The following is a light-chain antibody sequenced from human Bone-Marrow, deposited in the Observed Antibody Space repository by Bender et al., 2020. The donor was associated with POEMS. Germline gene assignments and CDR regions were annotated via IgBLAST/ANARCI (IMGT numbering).Light chain of an antibody. CDR1: ILGDKS. CDR2: EQT. V-gene: IGLV3-1*01. J-gene: IGLJ1*01. CDR3: SSYAGSIHFV. Sequence: SFDLTQPPSVAVSPGQTAIVTCSGDILGDKSVSWYQQKPGQSPVVVIYEQTKRPSGIPERFSGSNSGNIATLTISGTQALDEADYYCSSYAGSIHFVFGPGTKVTVL.